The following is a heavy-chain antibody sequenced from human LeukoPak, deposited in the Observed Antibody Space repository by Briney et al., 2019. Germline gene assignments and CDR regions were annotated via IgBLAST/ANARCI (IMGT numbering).Heavy chain of an antibody. J-gene: IGHJ4*02. CDR3: ARGKYYDFWSVEAHFDY. D-gene: IGHD3-3*01. CDR1: GFTFSSYA. Sequence: PGGSLRLSCAASGFTFSSYAMHWVRQAPGKGLGWVGVISYDGSNKYYADSVKGRFTISRDNAKNTLYLQMNTLRAEDTAVYYCARGKYYDFWSVEAHFDYWGQGTLVTVSS. CDR2: ISYDGSNK. V-gene: IGHV3-30-3*01.